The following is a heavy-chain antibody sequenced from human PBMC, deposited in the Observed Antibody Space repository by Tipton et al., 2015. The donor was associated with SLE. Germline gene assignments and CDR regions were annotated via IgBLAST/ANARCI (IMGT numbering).Heavy chain of an antibody. J-gene: IGHJ4*02. D-gene: IGHD3-22*01. V-gene: IGHV4-59*01. CDR1: GGSISSYY. Sequence: TLSLTCTVSGGSISSYYWSWIRQPPGKGLEWIGYIFYSGSTNYNPSLKSRVTISVDTSKNQFSLKLSSVTAADTAVYYCARNYDSSPDYFDYWGQGTLVTVSS. CDR3: ARNYDSSPDYFDY. CDR2: IFYSGST.